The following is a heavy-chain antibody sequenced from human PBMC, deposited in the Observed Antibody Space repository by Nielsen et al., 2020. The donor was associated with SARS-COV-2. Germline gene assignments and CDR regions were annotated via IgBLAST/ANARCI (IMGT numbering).Heavy chain of an antibody. D-gene: IGHD3-22*01. V-gene: IGHV4-31*03. Sequence: SETLSLTCTVSGGSISSGGYYWSWIRQHPGKGLEWIGYIYYSGSTYYNPSLKSRVTISVDTSKNQFSLKLSSVTAADTAVYYCARDRSGYYSDYFDYWGQGTLVTVSS. CDR2: IYYSGST. J-gene: IGHJ4*02. CDR3: ARDRSGYYSDYFDY. CDR1: GGSISSGGYY.